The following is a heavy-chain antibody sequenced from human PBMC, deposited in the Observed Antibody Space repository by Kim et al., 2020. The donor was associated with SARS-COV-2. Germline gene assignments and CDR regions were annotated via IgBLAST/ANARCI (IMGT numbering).Heavy chain of an antibody. D-gene: IGHD3-3*01. CDR2: T. J-gene: IGHJ2*01. Sequence: TTYTPSLKRRVTISVAPSKNQFSLKLSSVTAADTAVYYCARAREWSWYFDLWGRGTLVTVSS. V-gene: IGHV4-59*01. CDR3: ARAREWSWYFDL.